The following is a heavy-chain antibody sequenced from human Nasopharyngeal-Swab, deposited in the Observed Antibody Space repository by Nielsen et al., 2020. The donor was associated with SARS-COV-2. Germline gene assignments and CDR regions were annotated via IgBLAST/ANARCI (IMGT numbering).Heavy chain of an antibody. Sequence: SETLSLTCTVSGGSISSYYWSWIRQPPGKGLEWIGYIYYSGSTNYNPSLKSRVTISVDTSKNQFSLKLSSVTAADTAVYYCARVGYCSSTSCYAAYYFDYWGQGTPVTVSS. D-gene: IGHD2-2*01. CDR1: GGSISSYY. J-gene: IGHJ4*02. V-gene: IGHV4-59*01. CDR2: IYYSGST. CDR3: ARVGYCSSTSCYAAYYFDY.